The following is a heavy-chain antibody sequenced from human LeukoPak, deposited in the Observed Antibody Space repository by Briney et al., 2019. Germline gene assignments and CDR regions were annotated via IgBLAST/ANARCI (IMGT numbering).Heavy chain of an antibody. CDR3: ARGPPYYYDGSGYYYFDY. V-gene: IGHV4-34*01. CDR1: GGSFSGYY. CDR2: INHGGSP. J-gene: IGHJ4*02. Sequence: PSETLSLTCAVYGGSFSGYYWTWIRQPPGKGLEWIGEINHGGSPNYNPSLKSRVTISVDTSKSQFSLKLSSVTAADTAIYYCARGPPYYYDGSGYYYFDYWGQGILVTVSS. D-gene: IGHD3-22*01.